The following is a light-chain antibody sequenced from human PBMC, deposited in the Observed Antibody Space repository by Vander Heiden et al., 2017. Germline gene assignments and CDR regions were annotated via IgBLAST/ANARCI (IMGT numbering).Light chain of an antibody. Sequence: QSALTQPASVSGSPGQPSTISCTGTSSDVGGYNYVSWYQQHPGKAPKLMIYDVSNRPSGVSNRFSGSKSGNTASLTISGLQAEDEADYYCSSYTSSSILYVFGTGTKVTVL. J-gene: IGLJ1*01. V-gene: IGLV2-14*03. CDR1: SSDVGGYNY. CDR3: SSYTSSSILYV. CDR2: DVS.